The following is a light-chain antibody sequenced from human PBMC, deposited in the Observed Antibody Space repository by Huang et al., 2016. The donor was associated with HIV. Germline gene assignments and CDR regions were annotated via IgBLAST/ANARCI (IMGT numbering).Light chain of an antibody. V-gene: IGKV4-1*01. Sequence: DILLTQSPDSLAVSLGERATLTCRSSRSLLFASNSKNFLAWYQQKPGQSPKLLMYMASVREAGVPERFTGRGSGTEFTLTIASLQAEDEAVYYCQQFCDMPYTFGRGTRLEIK. J-gene: IGKJ2*01. CDR1: RSLLFASNSKNF. CDR3: QQFCDMPYT. CDR2: MAS.